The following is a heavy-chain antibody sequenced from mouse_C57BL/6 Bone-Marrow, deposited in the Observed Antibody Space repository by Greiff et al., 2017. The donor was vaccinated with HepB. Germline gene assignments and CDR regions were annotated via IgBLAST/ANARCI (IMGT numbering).Heavy chain of an antibody. CDR3: ARGREGGFAY. CDR2: ISYGGST. D-gene: IGHD3-1*01. V-gene: IGHV3-1*01. CDR1: GYSITSGYV. J-gene: IGHJ3*01. Sequence: EVHLVESGPGMVKPSQSLSLTCTVSGYSITSGYVWHCLRHFPGNKLEWMGYISYGGSTNYNPSLKSRISITHDTSKNHFFLKLNAVTTEDTATYYCARGREGGFAYWGQGTLVTVSA.